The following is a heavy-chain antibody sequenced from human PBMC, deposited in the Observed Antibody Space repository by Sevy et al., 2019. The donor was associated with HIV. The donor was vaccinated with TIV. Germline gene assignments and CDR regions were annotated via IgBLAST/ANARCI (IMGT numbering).Heavy chain of an antibody. CDR2: IYYSAST. CDR3: ARGHIFSYYDFWSGYSYFDY. Sequence: SETLSLTCTVSGGSISSYYWSWIRQPPGKGLEWIGYIYYSASTNYNPSLKSRVTISVDTSKNQFSLKLSSVTAADTAVYYCARGHIFSYYDFWSGYSYFDYWGQGTLVTVSS. CDR1: GGSISSYY. J-gene: IGHJ4*02. D-gene: IGHD3-3*01. V-gene: IGHV4-59*01.